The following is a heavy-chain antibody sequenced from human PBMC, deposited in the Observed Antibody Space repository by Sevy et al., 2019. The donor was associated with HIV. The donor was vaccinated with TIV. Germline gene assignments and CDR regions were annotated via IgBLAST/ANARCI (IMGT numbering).Heavy chain of an antibody. CDR2: INPNRGGT. V-gene: IGHV1-2*07. CDR3: ARGMSAYLLANGMDV. Sequence: ASVKVSCKAYGYTFSDYYMHWVRQAPGQGLEWMGWINPNRGGTNYAHKFQGRVTMTRDTSMSTAYMELSSLRSDDTAIYYCARGMSAYLLANGMDVWGQGTTVTVSS. J-gene: IGHJ6*02. CDR1: GYTFSDYY. D-gene: IGHD3-3*01.